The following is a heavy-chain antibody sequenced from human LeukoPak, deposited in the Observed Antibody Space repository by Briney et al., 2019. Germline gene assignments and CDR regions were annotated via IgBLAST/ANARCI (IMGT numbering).Heavy chain of an antibody. CDR2: IGISSGNT. V-gene: IGHV3-48*04. CDR3: ARDYNYAFDN. J-gene: IGHJ4*02. D-gene: IGHD1-1*01. Sequence: GGSLRLSCAASGFTFSDYSMNWVRQAPGKGLEWISYIGISSGNTKYADSVKGRLTISGDNAKSSLYLQMNSLRVEDTAVYYCARDYNYAFDNWGQGTLVIVSS. CDR1: GFTFSDYS.